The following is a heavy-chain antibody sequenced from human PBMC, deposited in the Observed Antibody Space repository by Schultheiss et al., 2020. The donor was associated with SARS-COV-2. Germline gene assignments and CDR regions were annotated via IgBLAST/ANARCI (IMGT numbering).Heavy chain of an antibody. CDR3: ALGSYGTFDY. CDR2: ISYDGSNK. V-gene: IGHV3-30*03. J-gene: IGHJ4*02. Sequence: GGSLRLSCAASGFTFSSYGMHWVRQAPGKGLEWVAVISYDGSNKYYADSVKGRFTISRDNSKNTLYLQMNSLRAEDTAVYYCALGSYGTFDYWGQGTLVTVSS. CDR1: GFTFSSYG. D-gene: IGHD5-18*01.